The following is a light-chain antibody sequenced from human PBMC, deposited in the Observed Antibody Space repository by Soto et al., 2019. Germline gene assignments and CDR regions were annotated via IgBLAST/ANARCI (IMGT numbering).Light chain of an antibody. CDR3: QQSYSTPYS. V-gene: IGKV1-39*01. J-gene: IGKJ2*03. CDR2: AAS. Sequence: DIQMTQSPSSLSASVGDRVTITCRASQSISSFLNWYQQKPGKAPKLLIYAASSLQSGVPSRFSGSGSGTDFTLTIGSLQPEDFATYYCQQSYSTPYSFGQGTKVEIK. CDR1: QSISSF.